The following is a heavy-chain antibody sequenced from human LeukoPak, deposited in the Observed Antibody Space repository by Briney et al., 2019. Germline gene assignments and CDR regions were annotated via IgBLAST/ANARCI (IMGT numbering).Heavy chain of an antibody. CDR1: GYTFTSYG. CDR2: ISAYNGNT. V-gene: IGHV1-18*01. J-gene: IGHJ6*03. Sequence: ASVKVSCKASGYTFTSYGISWVRQAPGQGLEWMGWISAYNGNTNYAQKLQGRVTMTTDTSTSTAYMELRSLRSDDTAVYYCAGDSLPGGYYYYMDVWGKGTTVTVSS. CDR3: AGDSLPGGYYYYMDV. D-gene: IGHD3-16*01.